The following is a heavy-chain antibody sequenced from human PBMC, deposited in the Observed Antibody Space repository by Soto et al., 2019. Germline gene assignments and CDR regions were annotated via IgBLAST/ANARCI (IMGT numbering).Heavy chain of an antibody. CDR1: GGTFSSYS. CDR2: IIPILGIA. J-gene: IGHJ4*02. Sequence: QVQLVQSGAEVKKPGSSVKVSCKASGGTFSSYSISWVRQAPGQGLEWMGRIIPILGIANYAQKFQGRVTITADKSSSTAYMELSSLRSEDTAVYYCARGGMATSWDYWGQGTLVTVSS. V-gene: IGHV1-69*02. CDR3: ARGGMATSWDY. D-gene: IGHD5-12*01.